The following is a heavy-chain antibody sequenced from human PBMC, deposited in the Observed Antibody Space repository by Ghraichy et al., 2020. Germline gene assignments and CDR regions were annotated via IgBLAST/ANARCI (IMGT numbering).Heavy chain of an antibody. J-gene: IGHJ4*02. CDR1: RFTFSSYG. V-gene: IGHV3-30*18. D-gene: IGHD6-19*01. CDR3: AKAPWSSGYTFDY. Sequence: GGSLRLSCAASRFTFSSYGMHWVRQAPGKGLEWVAVISYDGSNKYYADSVKGRFTISRDNSKNTLYLQMNSLRAEDTAVYYCAKAPWSSGYTFDYWGQGTLVTVSS. CDR2: ISYDGSNK.